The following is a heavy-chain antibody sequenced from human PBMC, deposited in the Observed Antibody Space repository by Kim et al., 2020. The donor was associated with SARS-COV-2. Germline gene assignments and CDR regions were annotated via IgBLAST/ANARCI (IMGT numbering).Heavy chain of an antibody. V-gene: IGHV3-74*01. CDR1: GFSLSNYW. Sequence: GGSLRLSCAASGFSLSNYWMYWVRQVPGKGLVWVSRIDSNGSTKTYADSVKGRFTISIDSATNTLYLQMNSLRAEDTAVDYCECYYFGIDVWGQGATVTV. CDR3: ECYYFGIDV. CDR2: IDSNGSTK. J-gene: IGHJ6*02.